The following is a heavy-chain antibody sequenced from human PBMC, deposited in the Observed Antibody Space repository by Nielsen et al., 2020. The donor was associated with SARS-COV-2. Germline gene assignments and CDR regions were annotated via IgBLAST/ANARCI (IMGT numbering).Heavy chain of an antibody. CDR2: IYYSGST. D-gene: IGHD2-8*01. J-gene: IGHJ3*01. V-gene: IGHV4-39*01. CDR3: ARAPDIVLQPTAIPL. Sequence: SDTLSLTFTVSGGSISSSSYYWGWIRQPPGKGLEWIGSIYYSGSTYYNPSLKSRVTISVDTSKNQFSLNLRFVTAADTAVYYCARAPDIVLQPTAIPLWGQGTMVPVSS. CDR1: GGSISSSSYY.